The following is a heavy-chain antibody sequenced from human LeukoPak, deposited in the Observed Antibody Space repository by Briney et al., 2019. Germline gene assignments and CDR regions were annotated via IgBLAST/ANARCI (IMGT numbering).Heavy chain of an antibody. D-gene: IGHD6-19*01. CDR1: GFTFSSYA. CDR2: ISYDGSNK. V-gene: IGHV3-30*04. CDR3: ARARIAVAGTFGY. J-gene: IGHJ4*02. Sequence: PGGSLRLSCAASGFTFSSYAMHWVRQAPGKGLEWVAVISYDGSNKYYADSVKGRFTISRDNSKNTLYLQMNSLRAEDTAVYYCARARIAVAGTFGYWGQGTLVTVSS.